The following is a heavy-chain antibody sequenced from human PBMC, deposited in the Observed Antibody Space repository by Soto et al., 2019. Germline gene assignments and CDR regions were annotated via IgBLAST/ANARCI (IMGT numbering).Heavy chain of an antibody. J-gene: IGHJ4*02. CDR1: GYTFTSYY. V-gene: IGHV1-46*01. Sequence: QVQLVQSGAEVKKPVASVKASCKASGYTFTSYYMHWVRQAPGQGLEWIGIINPSGGSTSYAQKFQGRVTMTRDTSTSTVYMELSSLRSEDTAVYYCARAPSGYDHFDYWGQGTLVTVSS. D-gene: IGHD5-12*01. CDR3: ARAPSGYDHFDY. CDR2: INPSGGST.